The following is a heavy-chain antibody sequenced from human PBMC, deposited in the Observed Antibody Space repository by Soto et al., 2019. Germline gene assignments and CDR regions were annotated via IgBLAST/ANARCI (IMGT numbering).Heavy chain of an antibody. D-gene: IGHD3-22*01. Sequence: QVQLVQSGAEVKKPGSSVKVSCKASGGTFSSYAISWVRQAPGQGLEWMGGIIPIFGTANYAQKFQGRVTLTADESTSTAYMELSSLRSEDTAVYYCARGGPYYYDSSGYISHWSQGTLVTVSS. CDR1: GGTFSSYA. CDR2: IIPIFGTA. V-gene: IGHV1-69*01. CDR3: ARGGPYYYDSSGYISH. J-gene: IGHJ4*02.